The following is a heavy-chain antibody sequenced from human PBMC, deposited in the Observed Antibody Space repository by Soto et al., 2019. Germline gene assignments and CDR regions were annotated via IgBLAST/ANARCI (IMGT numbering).Heavy chain of an antibody. J-gene: IGHJ6*02. CDR1: GGSISSYY. V-gene: IGHV4-59*01. D-gene: IGHD4-17*01. CDR2: IYYSGST. Sequence: PSETLSLTCTVSGGSISSYYWSWIRQPPGKGLEWIGYIYYSGSTNYNPSLKSRVTISVDTSKNQFSLKLSSVTAADTAVYYCARDAGPVTPYGMDVWGQGTTVTVYS. CDR3: ARDAGPVTPYGMDV.